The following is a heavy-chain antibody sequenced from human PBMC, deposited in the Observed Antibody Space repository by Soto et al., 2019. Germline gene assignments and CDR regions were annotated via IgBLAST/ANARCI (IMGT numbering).Heavy chain of an antibody. D-gene: IGHD3-22*01. Sequence: QVHLVQSGAEVKKPGSSVKVSCKASGGTFSNHAINWVRQAPGQGLEWMGRIIPIFTTTNYAQKFQGRVTITADESTITAYKELSSLKHDDTAVYYCAREVADDGTFREDVFDIWGQGTLVTVSS. J-gene: IGHJ3*02. CDR3: AREVADDGTFREDVFDI. CDR1: GGTFSNHA. CDR2: IIPIFTTT. V-gene: IGHV1-69*12.